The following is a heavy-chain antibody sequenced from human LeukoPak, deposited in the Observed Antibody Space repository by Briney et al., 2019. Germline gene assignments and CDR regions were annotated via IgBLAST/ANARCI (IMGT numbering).Heavy chain of an antibody. CDR1: GFTFSSYA. CDR3: XXXXXXXXXXXXXXKTYYYYYYMDV. J-gene: IGHJ6*03. Sequence: GGSLRLSCAASGFTFSSYAMHWVRQAPGKGLEYVSAISSNGGSTYYANSVKGRFTISRDNSKNTLYLQMGSLRAEDMAVYYCXXXXXXXXXXXXXXKTYYYYYYMDVWGKGTTVTVSS. CDR2: ISSNGGST. V-gene: IGHV3-64*01.